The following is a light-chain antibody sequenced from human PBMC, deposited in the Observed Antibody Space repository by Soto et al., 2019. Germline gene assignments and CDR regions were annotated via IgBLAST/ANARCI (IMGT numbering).Light chain of an antibody. J-gene: IGLJ3*02. Sequence: QAVVTQPPSASGTPGQRVTISCSGSTSNIGSNTVNWYQQLPGTAPKLLIFRYNERPSGIPDRFSGSKSGTSASLAISGLQSEDEADYYCAAWDDSLNGPVFGGGTKVTVL. V-gene: IGLV1-44*01. CDR1: TSNIGSNT. CDR2: RYN. CDR3: AAWDDSLNGPV.